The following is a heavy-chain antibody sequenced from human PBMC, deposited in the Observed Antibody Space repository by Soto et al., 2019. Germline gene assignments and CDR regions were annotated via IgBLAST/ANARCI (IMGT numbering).Heavy chain of an antibody. V-gene: IGHV3-33*01. J-gene: IGHJ6*02. D-gene: IGHD2-15*01. CDR2: IWYDGSNK. Sequence: QVQLVESGGGVVQPGRSLRLSCVASGFTFSSYGMHWVRQAPGKGLEWVAVIWYDGSNKYYADSVKGRFTISRDNSKNTLYLQMNSLRAEDTAVYYCARDLYCSGGSCYSAYGMDVWGQGTTVTVSS. CDR1: GFTFSSYG. CDR3: ARDLYCSGGSCYSAYGMDV.